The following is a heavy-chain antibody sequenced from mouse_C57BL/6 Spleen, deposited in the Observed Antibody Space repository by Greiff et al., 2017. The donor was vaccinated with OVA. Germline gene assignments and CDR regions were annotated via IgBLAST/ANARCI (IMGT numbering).Heavy chain of an antibody. V-gene: IGHV5-4*01. D-gene: IGHD2-5*01. CDR1: GFTFSSYA. CDR2: ISDGGSYT. CDR3: ARDKCSNHGGFGY. J-gene: IGHJ3*01. Sequence: EVKLVESGGGLVKPGGSLKLSCAASGFTFSSYAMSWVRQTPEKRLEWVATISDGGSYTYYPDNVKGRFTISRDNAKNNLYLQMGHVKAEDKAMYYCARDKCSNHGGFGYWGPGDLVTGAA.